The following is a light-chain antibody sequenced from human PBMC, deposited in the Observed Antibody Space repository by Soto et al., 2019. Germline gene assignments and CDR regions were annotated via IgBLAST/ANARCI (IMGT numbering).Light chain of an antibody. CDR2: DAS. V-gene: IGKV1-5*01. Sequence: DIQMTQSPSTLSASVGDRVTITCRASQSITIWLAWYQQKPGKAPKLLIFDASSLESGVPSRFSGSGSGTEFTLTISSLQPDDFATYYCQQYNSYSWTCGQGTKVEIK. CDR1: QSITIW. CDR3: QQYNSYSWT. J-gene: IGKJ1*01.